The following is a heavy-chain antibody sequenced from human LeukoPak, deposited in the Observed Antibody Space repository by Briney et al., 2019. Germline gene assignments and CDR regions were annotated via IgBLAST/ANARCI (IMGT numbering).Heavy chain of an antibody. J-gene: IGHJ4*02. V-gene: IGHV4-59*08. CDR3: ARLSSGSGYTYYFDS. Sequence: SETLSLTCTVSGGSISSYYWSWIRQPPGKGLEWIGCIHYSGSTNYNPSLKSRLTISVDTSKNQFSLKLSSVTAADTAVYFCARLSSGSGYTYYFDSWGQGTLVTVSS. CDR1: GGSISSYY. CDR2: IHYSGST. D-gene: IGHD3-22*01.